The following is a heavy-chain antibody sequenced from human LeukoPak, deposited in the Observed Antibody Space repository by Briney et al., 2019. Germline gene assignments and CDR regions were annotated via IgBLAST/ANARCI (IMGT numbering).Heavy chain of an antibody. CDR2: IYTSGST. CDR1: GGSISSGGYY. J-gene: IGHJ5*02. CDR3: ARDVELGYDFWSGFGEPQNWFDP. Sequence: SETLSLTCTVSGGSISSGGYYWSWIRQPAGKGLEWIGRIYTSGSTNYNPSLKSRVTISVDTSKNQFSLKLSSVTAADTAVYYCARDVELGYDFWSGFGEPQNWFDPWGQGTLVTVSS. V-gene: IGHV4-61*02. D-gene: IGHD3-3*01.